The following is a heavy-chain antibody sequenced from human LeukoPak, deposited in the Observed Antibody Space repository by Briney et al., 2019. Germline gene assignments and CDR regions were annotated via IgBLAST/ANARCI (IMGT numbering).Heavy chain of an antibody. CDR3: ARREQWLVGDDY. Sequence: ASVKVSCKASGYSFTSYGIGWVRQAPGQGLEWMGWISAYNGNTNYAQKLQGRVTMATDTSTSTAYMELRSLRSDDTAVYYCARREQWLVGDDYWGQGTLVTVSS. J-gene: IGHJ4*02. CDR2: ISAYNGNT. CDR1: GYSFTSYG. V-gene: IGHV1-18*01. D-gene: IGHD6-19*01.